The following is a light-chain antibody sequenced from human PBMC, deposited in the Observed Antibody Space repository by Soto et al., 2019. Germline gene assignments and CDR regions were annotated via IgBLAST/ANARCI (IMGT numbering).Light chain of an antibody. CDR1: SSNIGSNT. V-gene: IGLV1-44*01. J-gene: IGLJ2*01. Sequence: QSALTQPPSASGTPGQRVTISCSGSSSNIGSNTVNWYQQLPGTAPKLLIYSNNQRPSGVPDRFSGSKSGTSASLAISGLQSEDEADYYCAAWDDSLNGHVVFGAGTKVTVL. CDR3: AAWDDSLNGHVV. CDR2: SNN.